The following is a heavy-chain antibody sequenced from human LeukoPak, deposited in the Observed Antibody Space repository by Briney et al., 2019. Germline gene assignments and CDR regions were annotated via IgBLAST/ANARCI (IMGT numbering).Heavy chain of an antibody. CDR1: GGTFSSYA. D-gene: IGHD6-19*01. J-gene: IGHJ6*02. CDR2: IIPIFGTA. V-gene: IGHV1-69*13. CDR3: ARDRRYSSGWDYYYYYGMDV. Sequence: SVKVSCKASGGTFSSYAISWVRQAPGQGLEWMGGIIPIFGTANYAQKFQGRVTITADESTSTAYMELSSLRSEDTAVYYCARDRRYSSGWDYYYYYGMDVWGQGTTVTVSS.